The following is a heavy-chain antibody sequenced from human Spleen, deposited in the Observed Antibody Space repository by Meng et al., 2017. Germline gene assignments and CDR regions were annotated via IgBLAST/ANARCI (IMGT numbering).Heavy chain of an antibody. J-gene: IGHJ4*02. CDR3: SGHIDY. Sequence: SCEGPGFTFSNAYMTWVRQAPGKRLEWVGRIKSKPDDETIDYAQPVKGRFTISRDDSKNTEYLQMNSLKSEDTAVYYCSGHIDYWGQGTLVTVSS. D-gene: IGHD5-12*01. CDR2: IKSKPDDETI. V-gene: IGHV3-15*01. CDR1: GFTFSNAY.